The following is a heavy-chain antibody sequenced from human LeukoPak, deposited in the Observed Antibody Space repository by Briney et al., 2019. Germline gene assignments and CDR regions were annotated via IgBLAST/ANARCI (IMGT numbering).Heavy chain of an antibody. Sequence: GGSLRLSCTASGFTFGDYAMSWVRQAPGKGREGVGFIRSKAYGGTAEYAAAVKGRFTIPRDESKSIAYLQMNSLKTEDTAVYYCTRDPDGSSRLDYWGQGTLVTVSS. CDR3: TRDPDGSSRLDY. D-gene: IGHD6-6*01. CDR1: GFTFGDYA. J-gene: IGHJ4*02. CDR2: IRSKAYGGTA. V-gene: IGHV3-49*04.